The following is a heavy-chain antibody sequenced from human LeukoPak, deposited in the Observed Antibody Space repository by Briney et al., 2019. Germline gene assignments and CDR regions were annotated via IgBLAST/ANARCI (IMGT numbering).Heavy chain of an antibody. CDR2: ISSSSSTI. Sequence: GGSLRLSCAASGFTFSSYSMNWVRQAPGKGLEWVSYISSSSSTIYYADSVKGRFTISRDNAKNSLYLQMNSLRDDDTAVYYCARRERQSANYYYFDYWGQGTLVTVSS. CDR3: ARRERQSANYYYFDY. J-gene: IGHJ4*02. CDR1: GFTFSSYS. V-gene: IGHV3-48*02. D-gene: IGHD4/OR15-4a*01.